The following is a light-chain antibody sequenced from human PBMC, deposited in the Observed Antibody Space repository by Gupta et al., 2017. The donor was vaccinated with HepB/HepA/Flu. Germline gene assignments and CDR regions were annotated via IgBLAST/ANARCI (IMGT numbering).Light chain of an antibody. CDR3: AAWDDSLSGYVV. V-gene: IGLV1-47*01. J-gene: IGLJ2*01. CDR2: RNK. Sequence: QSVLTQPPSASGTPGQRVTISFSGSSSNIGSNYVYWYQQFPGTAPKLLIYRNKQRPSGVPDRFSGSKSGTSASLAISGLRSEDEADYYCAAWDDSLSGYVVFGGGTKLTVL. CDR1: SSNIGSNY.